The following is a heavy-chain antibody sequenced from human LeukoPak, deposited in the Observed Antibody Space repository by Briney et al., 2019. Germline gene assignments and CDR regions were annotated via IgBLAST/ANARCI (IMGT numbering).Heavy chain of an antibody. CDR1: GFTFSSYS. CDR2: ISSSSSYI. Sequence: GGSLRLSCAASGFTFSSYSMYWVRQAPGKGLEWVSSISSSSSYIYYADSVKGRFTISRDNAKNTLYLQMNSLRAEGTAVYYCAKSRSVAAGRFSYYFDYWGQGTLVTVSS. CDR3: AKSRSVAAGRFSYYFDY. V-gene: IGHV3-21*04. D-gene: IGHD6-13*01. J-gene: IGHJ4*02.